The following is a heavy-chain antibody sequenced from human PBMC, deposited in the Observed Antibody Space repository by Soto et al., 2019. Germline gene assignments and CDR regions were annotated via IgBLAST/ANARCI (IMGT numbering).Heavy chain of an antibody. Sequence: EVLLVESGGGLVKPGGSLRLSCEASGFTFSSYNMNWVRQAPGKGLEWVSSISSSSSYIYYADSVKGRSTISRDNAKNSLYLQMSSLRAEDTAVYYCARDQGLEGGVNWFDPWGQGTLVTVSS. CDR1: GFTFSSYN. V-gene: IGHV3-21*01. CDR2: ISSSSSYI. J-gene: IGHJ5*02. D-gene: IGHD2-15*01. CDR3: ARDQGLEGGVNWFDP.